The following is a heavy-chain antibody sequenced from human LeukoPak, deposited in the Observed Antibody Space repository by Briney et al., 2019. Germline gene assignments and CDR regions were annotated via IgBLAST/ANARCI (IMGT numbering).Heavy chain of an antibody. D-gene: IGHD2-2*02. CDR2: IYYSGST. Sequence: SETLSLTCTVSGGSISSYYWSWIRQPPGKGLEWIGYIYYSGSTNYNPSLKSRVTISVDTSKNQFSLKLSSVTAADTAVYYCARGYPLLYNFDYWGQGTLVTVSS. CDR3: ARGYPLLYNFDY. J-gene: IGHJ4*02. V-gene: IGHV4-59*01. CDR1: GGSISSYY.